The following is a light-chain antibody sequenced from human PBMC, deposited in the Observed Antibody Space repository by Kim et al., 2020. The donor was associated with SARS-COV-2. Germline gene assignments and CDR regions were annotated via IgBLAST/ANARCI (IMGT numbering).Light chain of an antibody. Sequence: EIVLTQSPGTLSLSPGERATLSCRASQSVSSNYLAWYQQKPGQAPRLLIYASSNRATGIPDRFSGSGSGTDFTITISRLEPEDFAVYFCQQYGTSRYTFGQGTKLEI. CDR1: QSVSSNY. J-gene: IGKJ2*01. CDR2: ASS. V-gene: IGKV3-20*01. CDR3: QQYGTSRYT.